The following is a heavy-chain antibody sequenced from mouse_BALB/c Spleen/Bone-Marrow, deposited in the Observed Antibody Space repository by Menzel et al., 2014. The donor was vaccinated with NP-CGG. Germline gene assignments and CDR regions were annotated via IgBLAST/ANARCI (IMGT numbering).Heavy chain of an antibody. J-gene: IGHJ4*01. D-gene: IGHD1-3*01. CDR1: GYTFTEYS. CDR2: INPNNGGT. V-gene: IGHV1-26*01. CDR3: ARESPAMGGMDY. Sequence: VQLKESGPELVKPGASVKISCKTSGYTFTEYSMHWVKQSHGKSLEWIGGINPNNGGTTYDQKFKGKATLTVDKSTSTAYMEIRSLTSEDSAVYYCARESPAMGGMDYWGQGTSVTVSS.